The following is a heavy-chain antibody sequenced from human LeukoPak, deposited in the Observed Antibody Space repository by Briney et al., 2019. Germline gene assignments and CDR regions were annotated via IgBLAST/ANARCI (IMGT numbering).Heavy chain of an antibody. CDR1: GCTFSRYL. V-gene: IGHV1-69*13. CDR3: ARDLVGSRTGYSSGAWDY. J-gene: IGHJ4*02. Sequence: SVKVSCKASGCTFSRYLISWVRQAPGQGLEWMGGIFPIVGTADYAQKFQGRVTITADESTSTAYMELSSLKSEDTAVYYCARDLVGSRTGYSSGAWDYWGQGTLVTVSS. CDR2: IFPIVGTA. D-gene: IGHD3/OR15-3a*01.